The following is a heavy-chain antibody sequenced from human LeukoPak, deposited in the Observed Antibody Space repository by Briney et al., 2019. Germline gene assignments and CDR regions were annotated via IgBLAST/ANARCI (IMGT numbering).Heavy chain of an antibody. Sequence: KSSETLSLTCTVSGVSISSSSYYWSWIRQPPGKGLEWIGYIYYSGSTNYNPSLKSRVTISVDTSKNQFSLKLSSVTAADTAVYYCARAGRRGYSGYDYDYWGQGTLVTVSS. CDR1: GVSISSSSYY. D-gene: IGHD5-12*01. J-gene: IGHJ4*02. CDR3: ARAGRRGYSGYDYDY. V-gene: IGHV4-61*01. CDR2: IYYSGST.